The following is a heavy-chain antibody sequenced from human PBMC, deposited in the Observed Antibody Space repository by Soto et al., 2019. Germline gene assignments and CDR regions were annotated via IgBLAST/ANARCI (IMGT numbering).Heavy chain of an antibody. J-gene: IGHJ4*02. D-gene: IGHD2-2*01. Sequence: QVQLQESGPGLVKPSETLSLTCAVSGDSISGSQWWSWVRLPPGKGLEWIGGISHTGTTNYNPSLKSRVTMSVDKPKNQFSLNLTSVTAADTAVYYCASVISSRDEYFDYWGQGTVVTVSP. CDR2: ISHTGTT. V-gene: IGHV4-4*02. CDR1: GDSISGSQW. CDR3: ASVISSRDEYFDY.